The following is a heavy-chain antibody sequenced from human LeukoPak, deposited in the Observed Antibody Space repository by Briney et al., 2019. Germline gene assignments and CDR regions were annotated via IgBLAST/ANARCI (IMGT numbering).Heavy chain of an antibody. Sequence: GGSLRLSCAASGLMFDDYAMHWVRQVPGRGLEWVSLISGDGVSSFYADSVKGRFTISRDNNNSSLSLQMRRLTTEDTAFYYCVREQFSHTSNYFDNWGQGILVSVSS. CDR2: ISGDGVSS. CDR1: GLMFDDYA. CDR3: VREQFSHTSNYFDN. D-gene: IGHD5-24*01. J-gene: IGHJ4*02. V-gene: IGHV3-43*02.